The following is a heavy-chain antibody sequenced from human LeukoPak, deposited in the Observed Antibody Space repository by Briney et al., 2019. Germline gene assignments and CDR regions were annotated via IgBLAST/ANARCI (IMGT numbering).Heavy chain of an antibody. CDR3: ARGEGQDLVRFGAF. CDR1: GFTFSNYA. CDR2: ITGSGATT. V-gene: IGHV3-23*01. D-gene: IGHD6-13*01. J-gene: IGHJ4*02. Sequence: GGSLRLSCAASGFTFSNYAMNWVRQAPGKGLEWVAVITGSGATTYYADSVKGRFTVSRDNSKNTLYLQMNSLRVEDTAIYYGARGEGQDLVRFGAFWGQGTQVTVSP.